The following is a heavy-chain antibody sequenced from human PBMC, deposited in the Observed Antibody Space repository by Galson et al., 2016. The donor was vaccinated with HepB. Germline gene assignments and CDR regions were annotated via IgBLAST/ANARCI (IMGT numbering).Heavy chain of an antibody. CDR1: GFTFSSYA. V-gene: IGHV3-30*04. Sequence: SLRLSCAASGFTFSSYAMHWVRQAPGKGLEWVAVISYDGSNKCYADSVKGRFTISRDNSKNTLYLQMNSLRAEDTAVYYCARVGAVMTHYYGMDVWGQGTTVTVSS. D-gene: IGHD1-26*01. CDR3: ARVGAVMTHYYGMDV. J-gene: IGHJ6*02. CDR2: ISYDGSNK.